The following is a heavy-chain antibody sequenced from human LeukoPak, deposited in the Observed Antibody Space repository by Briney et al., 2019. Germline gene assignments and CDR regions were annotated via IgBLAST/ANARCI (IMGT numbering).Heavy chain of an antibody. CDR3: ASELPYYYLWAFDI. V-gene: IGHV3-48*01. CDR2: ISSSGSTI. Sequence: GGSLRLSCAASGFTFSSYSMNWVRQAPGKGLEWVSYISSSGSTIYYADPVKGRFTISRDNAKNSLYLQMNSLRAEDTAVYYCASELPYYYLWAFDIWGQGTMVTVSS. CDR1: GFTFSSYS. J-gene: IGHJ3*02. D-gene: IGHD3-3*01.